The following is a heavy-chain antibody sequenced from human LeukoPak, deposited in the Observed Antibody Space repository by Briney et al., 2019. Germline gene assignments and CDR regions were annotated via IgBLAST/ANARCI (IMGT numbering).Heavy chain of an antibody. CDR2: ISAYNGNT. Sequence: ASVKVSCKASGYTFTSYGISWVRQAPGQGLEWMGWISAYNGNTNYAQKFQGRVTMTRNTSISTAYMELSSLRSEDTAVYYCARGSGSYRYWGQGTLVTVSS. CDR1: GYTFTSYG. CDR3: ARGSGSYRY. V-gene: IGHV1-18*01. J-gene: IGHJ4*02. D-gene: IGHD1-26*01.